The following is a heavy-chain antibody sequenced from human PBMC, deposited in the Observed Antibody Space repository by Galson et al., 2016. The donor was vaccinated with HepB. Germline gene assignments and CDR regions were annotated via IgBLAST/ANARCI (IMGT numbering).Heavy chain of an antibody. V-gene: IGHV4-31*03. J-gene: IGHJ4*02. CDR1: GGSISSGGYY. CDR2: IYYNGNT. Sequence: TLSLTCTVSGGSISSGGYYWSWIRQHPGKGLEWLGYIYYNGNTYYNSSLKSRVTISLAPSENQVSLKLRSVTAAGTAVYFCARVSRYSSGWFPFDYWGQGTLVTVSS. D-gene: IGHD6-19*01. CDR3: ARVSRYSSGWFPFDY.